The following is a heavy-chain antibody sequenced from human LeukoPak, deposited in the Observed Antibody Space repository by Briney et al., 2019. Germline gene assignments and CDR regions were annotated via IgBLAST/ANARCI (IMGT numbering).Heavy chain of an antibody. D-gene: IGHD1-26*01. V-gene: IGHV3-74*03. CDR3: ARGGVVSFDL. Sequence: GGSLRLSSGASGFNYRYYRVHWARQVPEKGLVCLSRIHSDGRDTTYAEFVKRRFTISRDNDKNTLSLEMNSQNVDDTAVYFCARGGVVSFDLWGQGTLVTVSS. CDR1: GFNYRYYR. J-gene: IGHJ4*02. CDR2: IHSDGRDT.